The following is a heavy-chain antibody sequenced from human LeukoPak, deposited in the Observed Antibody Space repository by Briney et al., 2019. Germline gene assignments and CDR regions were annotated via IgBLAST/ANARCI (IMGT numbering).Heavy chain of an antibody. CDR1: GGSISTISYY. CDR3: ARGIYSGYDRGESFFDY. V-gene: IGHV4-61*02. CDR2: IYTSGST. D-gene: IGHD5-12*01. J-gene: IGHJ4*02. Sequence: SETLSLTCTVSGGSISTISYYWSWIRQPAGKELEWIGRIYTSGSTNYNPSLKSRVTISVDTSKNQFSLTLSSVTAADTAVYYCARGIYSGYDRGESFFDYWGQGTLVTVSS.